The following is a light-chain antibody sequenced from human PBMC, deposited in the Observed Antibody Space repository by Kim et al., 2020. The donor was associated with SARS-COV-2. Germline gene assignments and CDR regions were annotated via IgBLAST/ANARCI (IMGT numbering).Light chain of an antibody. CDR2: SNI. J-gene: IGLJ1*01. Sequence: QSVLTQPPSVSGAPGQRVTISCTGSSSNIGAGYDVHWYQQLPGAAPKLLIYSNINRPSGVPDRFSGSRSGTSASLAITGLQAEDETDYYFQSFDNSLTVYVFGTGTKVTVL. CDR1: SSNIGAGYD. V-gene: IGLV1-40*01. CDR3: QSFDNSLTVYV.